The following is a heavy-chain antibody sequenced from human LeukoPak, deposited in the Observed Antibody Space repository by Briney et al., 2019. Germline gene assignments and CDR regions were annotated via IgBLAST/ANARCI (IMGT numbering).Heavy chain of an antibody. Sequence: ASVKVSCKASGYTFTSYGISWVRQAPGQGLEWMGWISAYNGNTNYAQKLQGRVTMTTDTSTSTAYMELRSLRSDDTAVYYCARDKPTVTTPNWFDPWGQGTLSPSPQ. CDR1: GYTFTSYG. D-gene: IGHD4-17*01. CDR2: ISAYNGNT. J-gene: IGHJ5*02. V-gene: IGHV1-18*01. CDR3: ARDKPTVTTPNWFDP.